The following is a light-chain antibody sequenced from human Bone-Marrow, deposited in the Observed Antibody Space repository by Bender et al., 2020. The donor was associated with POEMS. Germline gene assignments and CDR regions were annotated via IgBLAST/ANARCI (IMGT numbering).Light chain of an antibody. V-gene: IGLV2-14*01. CDR1: SSDIGAYDY. Sequence: QSALSQPASVSGSPGQSITISCTGASSDIGAYDYVSWYQQHPGQAPKFIIYDVANRPSGVSDRFSGSKSGNTASLTISGLQGEDEADYYCSSYTRSSTVVFGGGTKVTVL. J-gene: IGLJ3*02. CDR2: DVA. CDR3: SSYTRSSTVV.